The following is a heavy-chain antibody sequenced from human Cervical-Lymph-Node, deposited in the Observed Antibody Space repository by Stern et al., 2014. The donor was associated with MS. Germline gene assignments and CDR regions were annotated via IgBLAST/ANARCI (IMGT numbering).Heavy chain of an antibody. CDR1: GDSISSDNW. V-gene: IGHV4-4*02. CDR2: IHHSENT. D-gene: IGHD5-12*01. CDR3: ARVSISGYDYFDP. J-gene: IGHJ5*02. Sequence: QVQLQESGPGLVKPSGTLSLTCAVSGDSISSDNWWSWVRQPPGKGLEWIGEIHHSENTNYNPSLKSRLTFSIDKSKNNFSLRLNSVTAADTAVYYCARVSISGYDYFDPWGQGTLVTVSS.